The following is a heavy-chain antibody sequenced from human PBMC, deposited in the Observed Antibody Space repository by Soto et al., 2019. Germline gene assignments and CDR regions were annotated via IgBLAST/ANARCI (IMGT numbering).Heavy chain of an antibody. CDR3: ARVVPGYSYGYRWFDP. Sequence: SVKVCWEEDRGSFGSYSIVWVRQAQGKGLEWMGGIIPIFGTANYAQKFQGRVTITADESTSTAYMELSSLRSEDTAVYYCARVVPGYSYGYRWFDPWGQGILVTVSS. D-gene: IGHD5-18*01. CDR2: IIPIFGTA. J-gene: IGHJ5*02. CDR1: RGSFGSYS. V-gene: IGHV1-69*13.